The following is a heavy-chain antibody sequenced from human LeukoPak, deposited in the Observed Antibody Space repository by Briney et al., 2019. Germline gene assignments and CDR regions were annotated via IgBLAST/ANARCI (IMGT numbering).Heavy chain of an antibody. CDR3: ARIGMVREPGSDY. CDR2: IIPIFGTA. V-gene: IGHV1-69*13. D-gene: IGHD3-10*01. Sequence: ASVKVSCKASGGTFSSYAISWVRQAPGQGLEWMGGIIPIFGTANYAQKFQGRVTITADESPSTAYMELSSLRSEDTAVYYCARIGMVREPGSDYWGQGTLVTVSS. J-gene: IGHJ4*02. CDR1: GGTFSSYA.